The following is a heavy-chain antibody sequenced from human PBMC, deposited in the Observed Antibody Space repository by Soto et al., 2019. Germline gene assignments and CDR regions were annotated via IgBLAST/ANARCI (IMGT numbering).Heavy chain of an antibody. CDR2: IIPIFGTA. D-gene: IGHD4-17*01. V-gene: IGHV1-69*13. CDR1: GGTFSSYA. CDR3: ARRYGDPLDGSRLDP. Sequence: ASVKVSCKASGGTFSSYAISWVRQAPGQGLEWMGGIIPIFGTANYAQKFQGRVTITADESTSTAYMELSSLRSEDTAVYYCARRYGDPLDGSRLDPWGQGTLVTVSS. J-gene: IGHJ5*02.